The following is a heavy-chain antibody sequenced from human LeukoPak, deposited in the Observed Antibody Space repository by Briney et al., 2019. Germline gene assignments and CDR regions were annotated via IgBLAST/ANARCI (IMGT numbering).Heavy chain of an antibody. CDR3: ANGDHFDILTGFYPTLDH. V-gene: IGHV3-30*02. Sequence: PGGSLRLSCTVSGLTFKNSGMHWVRQAPGKGLEWVAFIQYDEIKKYYGDSVKGRFTISRDNSKNALSLQMNSLRPEDTAVYYCANGDHFDILTGFYPTLDHWGQGTLVTVSS. J-gene: IGHJ4*02. CDR1: GLTFKNSG. D-gene: IGHD3-9*01. CDR2: IQYDEIKK.